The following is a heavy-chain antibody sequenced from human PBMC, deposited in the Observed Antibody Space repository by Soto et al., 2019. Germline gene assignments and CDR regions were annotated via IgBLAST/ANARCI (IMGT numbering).Heavy chain of an antibody. Sequence: EVQLVESGGGLVKPGGSLRLSCAASGFTFSSYSMNWVCQAPGKGLEWVSSISSSSSYIYYADSVKGRFTISRDNAKNSLYLQMSSLRAEDTAVYYCARDWGYYYYYGMDVWGQGTTVTVSS. CDR3: ARDWGYYYYYGMDV. V-gene: IGHV3-21*01. CDR1: GFTFSSYS. J-gene: IGHJ6*02. CDR2: ISSSSSYI. D-gene: IGHD3-16*01.